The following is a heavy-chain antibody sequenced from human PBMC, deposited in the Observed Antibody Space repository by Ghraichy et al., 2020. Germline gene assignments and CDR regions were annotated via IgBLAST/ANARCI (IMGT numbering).Heavy chain of an antibody. J-gene: IGHJ5*01. Sequence: ASVKVSCKASGYTFTNYDINWVRQAPGQGLEWMGWMNPNSGNTGYTQKCQGRVTMTRSTSMTTAYMELSSLTSEDTAVYYCARGGGHKYCTGGACYLYHWFDFWGQGTLVTVSS. CDR3: ARGGGHKYCTGGACYLYHWFDF. V-gene: IGHV1-8*01. D-gene: IGHD2-8*02. CDR1: GYTFTNYD. CDR2: MNPNSGNT.